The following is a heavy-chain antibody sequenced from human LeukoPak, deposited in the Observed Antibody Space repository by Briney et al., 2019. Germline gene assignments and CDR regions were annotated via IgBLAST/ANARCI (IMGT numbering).Heavy chain of an antibody. CDR3: ARGAIKDY. CDR2: ISSGSGTI. CDR1: GFTFSSHS. J-gene: IGHJ4*02. Sequence: GGSLRLSCEVSGFTFSSHSMNWVRQAPGKGLEWVSYISSGSGTIYYADSVKGRFTIARDDAKNSLYLQMSSLRDEDTAVYYCARGAIKDYWGQGTLVTVSS. V-gene: IGHV3-48*02.